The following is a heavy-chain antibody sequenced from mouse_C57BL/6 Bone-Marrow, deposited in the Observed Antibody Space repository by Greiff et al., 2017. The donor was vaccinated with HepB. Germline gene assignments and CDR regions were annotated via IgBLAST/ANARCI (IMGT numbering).Heavy chain of an antibody. CDR2: ISNGGGSN. J-gene: IGHJ4*01. D-gene: IGHD1-1*01. Sequence: EVQVVESGGGLVQPGGSLKLSCAASGFTFSDYYMYWVRQTPEKRLEWVAYISNGGGSNYYPDTVKGRFTISRDNAKNTLYLQMSRLKSEDTAMYYCARRDYYGSSYYAMDYWGQGTSVTVSS. CDR3: ARRDYYGSSYYAMDY. V-gene: IGHV5-12*01. CDR1: GFTFSDYY.